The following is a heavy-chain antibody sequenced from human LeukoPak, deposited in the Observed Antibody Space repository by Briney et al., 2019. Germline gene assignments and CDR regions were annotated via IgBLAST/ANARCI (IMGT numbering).Heavy chain of an antibody. V-gene: IGHV3-30*02. D-gene: IGHD3-10*01. CDR1: GFTFSSYG. Sequence: PGGSLRLSCAASGFTFSSYGMHWVRQAPGKGLEWAAFIRYDGSNKYYADSVKGRFTISRDNSKNTLYLQMNSLRAEDTAVYYCAKVPQYYYGSGSYYDYYFDYWGQGTLVTVSS. J-gene: IGHJ4*02. CDR2: IRYDGSNK. CDR3: AKVPQYYYGSGSYYDYYFDY.